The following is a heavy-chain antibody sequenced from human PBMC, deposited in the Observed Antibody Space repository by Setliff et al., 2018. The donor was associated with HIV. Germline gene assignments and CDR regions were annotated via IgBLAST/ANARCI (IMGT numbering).Heavy chain of an antibody. CDR1: GFTFSSYA. J-gene: IGHJ4*02. CDR3: AKTREINNFWSGIDY. Sequence: PGGSLRLSCAASGFTFSSYAVSWVRQAPGRGLEWVSAVSGSGDSTYYADSVKGRFTISRDNSKNTLSLQMNSLRAEDTAVYYCAKTREINNFWSGIDYWGQGTLVTVSS. CDR2: VSGSGDST. V-gene: IGHV3-23*01. D-gene: IGHD3-3*01.